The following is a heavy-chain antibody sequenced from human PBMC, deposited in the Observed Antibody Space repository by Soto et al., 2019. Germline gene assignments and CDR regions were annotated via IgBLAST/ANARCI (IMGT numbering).Heavy chain of an antibody. D-gene: IGHD5-12*01. Sequence: EVQLVESGGGLVQPGGSLRLSCAASGFTFSSYWMHWVRQAPGKGLVWVSRINSDGSSTSDTDSVTGRFTISRDNARNPLHLQMNSLRAEATVVYYCARDVATIGSWFGPWGQGTMVTVSS. J-gene: IGHJ5*02. CDR3: ARDVATIGSWFGP. V-gene: IGHV3-74*01. CDR2: INSDGSST. CDR1: GFTFSSYW.